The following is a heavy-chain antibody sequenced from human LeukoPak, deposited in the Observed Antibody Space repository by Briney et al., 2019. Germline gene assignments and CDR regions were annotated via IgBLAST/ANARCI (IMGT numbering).Heavy chain of an antibody. CDR3: AREITMVRGVTHDAFDI. D-gene: IGHD3-10*01. CDR1: GVTLSSYW. Sequence: GGSLRLSCAASGVTLSSYWMHWVRQAPGKGLVWVPRINSDGSSTSYADSVKGRFTISRDNAKNTLYLQMNSLRAEDTAVYYCAREITMVRGVTHDAFDIWGQGTMVTVSS. V-gene: IGHV3-74*01. CDR2: INSDGSST. J-gene: IGHJ3*02.